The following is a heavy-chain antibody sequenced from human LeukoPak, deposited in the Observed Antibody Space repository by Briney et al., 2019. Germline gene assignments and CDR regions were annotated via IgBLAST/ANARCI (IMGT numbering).Heavy chain of an antibody. J-gene: IGHJ4*02. D-gene: IGHD3-16*01. CDR3: VRGPRYYDDSGFHYGVFDN. Sequence: GGSLRLSCAASELTVTSNCMSWVRQAPGKGLQWVSVIYPGGDIYYADSVKGRFIISRDNSKNTLSLQMNSLTAGDTAVYYCVRGPRYYDDSGFHYGVFDNWGQGTLVTVSS. CDR1: ELTVTSNC. CDR2: IYPGGDI. V-gene: IGHV3-53*01.